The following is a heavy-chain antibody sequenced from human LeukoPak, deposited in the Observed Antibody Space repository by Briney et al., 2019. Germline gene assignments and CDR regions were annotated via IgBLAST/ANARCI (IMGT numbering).Heavy chain of an antibody. J-gene: IGHJ6*03. CDR3: AGTTVSYYYYYMDV. CDR2: IYTSGST. Sequence: SETLSLTCTVSGGSISSGSYYWSWIRQPAGKGLEWIGRIYTSGSTNYNPSLKSRVTISVDTSKNQFSLKLSSVTAADTAVYYWAGTTVSYYYYYMDVWGKGTTVTVSS. D-gene: IGHD4-17*01. V-gene: IGHV4-61*02. CDR1: GGSISSGSYY.